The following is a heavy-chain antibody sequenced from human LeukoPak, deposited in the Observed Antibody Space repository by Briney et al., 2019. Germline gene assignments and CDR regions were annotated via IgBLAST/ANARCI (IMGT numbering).Heavy chain of an antibody. V-gene: IGHV1-2*02. D-gene: IGHD2-2*01. J-gene: IGHJ4*02. CDR1: GYTFTDYY. CDR3: ARRYCSSTSCYYFDY. CDR2: INPNSAGT. Sequence: ASVKASCKASGYTFTDYYMHWVRQASGQGLEWMGWINPNSAGTNYAQNFQGRVTMTRDTSINTAYMELTRLRSDDTAVYYCARRYCSSTSCYYFDYWGQGTLVTVSS.